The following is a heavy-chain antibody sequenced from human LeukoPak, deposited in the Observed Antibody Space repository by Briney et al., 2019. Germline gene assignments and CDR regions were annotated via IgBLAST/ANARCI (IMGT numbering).Heavy chain of an antibody. CDR2: MNPNSGNT. V-gene: IGHV1-8*03. D-gene: IGHD1-26*01. CDR1: GYTFTSYD. Sequence: ASVKVSCKASGYTFTSYDINWVRQATGQGLEGMGWMNPNSGNTGYAQKFQGRVTITRNTSISTAYMELSSLRSEDTAVYYCATHSGSYLFDYWGQGTLVTVSP. J-gene: IGHJ4*02. CDR3: ATHSGSYLFDY.